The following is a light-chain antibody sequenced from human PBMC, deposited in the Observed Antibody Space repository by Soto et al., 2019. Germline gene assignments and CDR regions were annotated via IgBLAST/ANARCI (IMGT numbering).Light chain of an antibody. Sequence: EIVMTQSPATLSVSPGETATLSCRASQSVAGNLAWYQQKPGQPPRLLIYGVSTRATGVPARFSGSGSETDFSLTISSLQIEDFALYYCQQYNNWPQTFGQGTKVEIK. CDR1: QSVAGN. V-gene: IGKV3-15*01. CDR2: GVS. J-gene: IGKJ1*01. CDR3: QQYNNWPQT.